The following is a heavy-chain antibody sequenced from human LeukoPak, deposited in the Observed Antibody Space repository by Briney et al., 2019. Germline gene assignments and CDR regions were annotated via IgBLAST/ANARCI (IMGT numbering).Heavy chain of an antibody. D-gene: IGHD3-10*01. V-gene: IGHV3-23*01. CDR2: ISGSGGST. Sequence: GGSLRLSCAASGFTFSSYAMSWVRQAPGKGLEWVSAISGSGGSTYYADSVKGRFTISRDNSKNTLYLQMNSLRAEDTAVYYCAKGIRAMVRGVIIWPFDYWGQGTLVTVSS. J-gene: IGHJ4*02. CDR3: AKGIRAMVRGVIIWPFDY. CDR1: GFTFSSYA.